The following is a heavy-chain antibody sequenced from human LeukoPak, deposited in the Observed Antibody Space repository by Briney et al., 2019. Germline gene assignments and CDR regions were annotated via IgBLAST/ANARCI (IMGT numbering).Heavy chain of an antibody. CDR2: SYFTGNP. Sequence: SETLSLICIVSGSISSYYWTWIRQPPGKGLEWIGHSYFTGNPNYNPSLKSRVTISLDTSKNQFSLKLNSVTAADTAMYYCARSFSPNYYDLLDYWGQGSLVTVSS. D-gene: IGHD3-22*01. J-gene: IGHJ4*02. V-gene: IGHV4-59*01. CDR3: ARSFSPNYYDLLDY. CDR1: GSISSYY.